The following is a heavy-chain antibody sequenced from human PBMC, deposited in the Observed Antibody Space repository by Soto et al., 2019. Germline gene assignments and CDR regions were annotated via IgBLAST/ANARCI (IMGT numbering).Heavy chain of an antibody. CDR3: ARWSLGDYNWNYGRLDY. Sequence: GESLKISCKGSGYSFTSYWIGWVRQVPGKGLEWMGIIYPGDSDTRYSPSFQGQVTISADKSISTAYLQWSSLKASDTAMYYCARWSLGDYNWNYGRLDYWGQGTLVTVSS. D-gene: IGHD1-7*01. CDR2: IYPGDSDT. V-gene: IGHV5-51*01. CDR1: GYSFTSYW. J-gene: IGHJ4*02.